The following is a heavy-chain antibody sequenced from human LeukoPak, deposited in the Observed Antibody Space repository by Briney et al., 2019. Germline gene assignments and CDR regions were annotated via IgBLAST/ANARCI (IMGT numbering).Heavy chain of an antibody. CDR2: ISTDGRGT. V-gene: IGHV3-64*04. Sequence: PGGSLRLSCSASGFTFNIYAMHWVRQAPGTGLEYVSAISTDGRGTYYADSVKGRFTISRDNSKNALYLQMSNLRAEDTAVYFCARGGGLDVWGQGATVTVSS. CDR3: ARGGGLDV. J-gene: IGHJ6*02. D-gene: IGHD3-16*01. CDR1: GFTFNIYA.